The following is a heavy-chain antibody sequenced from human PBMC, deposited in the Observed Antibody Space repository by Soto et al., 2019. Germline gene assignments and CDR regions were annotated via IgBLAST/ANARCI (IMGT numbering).Heavy chain of an antibody. Sequence: RSLTCIVSGGSISEKYWNWVRQPPGKGLEWIGLIFANGHTDYNPPLKSRVTMSVDAPKNQFSLRLTSMTAADTAVYYCVASLAASGLNWLDPWGRGTLVTVSS. CDR1: GGSISEKY. J-gene: IGHJ5*02. D-gene: IGHD6-13*01. CDR2: IFANGHT. CDR3: VASLAASGLNWLDP. V-gene: IGHV4-4*07.